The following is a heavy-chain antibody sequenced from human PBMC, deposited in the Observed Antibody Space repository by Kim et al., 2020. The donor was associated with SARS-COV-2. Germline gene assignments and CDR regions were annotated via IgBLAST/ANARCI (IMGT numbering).Heavy chain of an antibody. CDR3: ARDGMPRGDWFDP. Sequence: GGSLRLSCAASGFTFSSYGMHWVRQAPGKGLEWVAVIWYDGSNKYYADSVKGRFTISRDNSKNTLYLQMNSLRAEDTAVYYCARDGMPRGDWFDPWGQGTLVTVSS. CDR2: IWYDGSNK. V-gene: IGHV3-33*01. CDR1: GFTFSSYG. J-gene: IGHJ5*02. D-gene: IGHD2-2*01.